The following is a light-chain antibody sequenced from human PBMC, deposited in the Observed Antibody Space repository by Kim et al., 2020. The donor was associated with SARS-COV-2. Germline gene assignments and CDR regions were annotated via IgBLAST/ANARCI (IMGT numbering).Light chain of an antibody. CDR3: KQYNSYWT. V-gene: IGKV1-5*03. Sequence: DIQMTQSPSTLSASVGDRVTITCRASQSISSWLGWYQQKPGKAPKLLIYKASSLESGVPSRFSGSGSVTEFTLTISSLQHDDFATYYCKQYNSYWTFGQGTKVDIK. CDR2: KAS. J-gene: IGKJ1*01. CDR1: QSISSW.